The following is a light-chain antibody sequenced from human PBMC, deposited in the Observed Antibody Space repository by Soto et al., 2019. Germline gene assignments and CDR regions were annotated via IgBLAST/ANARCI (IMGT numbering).Light chain of an antibody. J-gene: IGLJ2*01. Sequence: QSALTQPASVSGSPGQSSTISCTGTSSDVGSYNLVSWYQQHPGKAPKLMIYEGSKRPSGVSNRFSGSKSGNTASLTISGLHAEDEADYYCCSYAGSSTWVFGGRTKVTVL. CDR3: CSYAGSSTWV. CDR1: SSDVGSYNL. V-gene: IGLV2-23*01. CDR2: EGS.